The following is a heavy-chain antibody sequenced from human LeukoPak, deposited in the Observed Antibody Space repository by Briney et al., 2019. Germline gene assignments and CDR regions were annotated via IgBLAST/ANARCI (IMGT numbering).Heavy chain of an antibody. D-gene: IGHD6-19*01. Sequence: GGSLRLSCAASGFTFSSYAMHWVRQAPGKGLEWVGFIRSKAYGGTTEYAASVKGRFTISRDDSKGIAYLQMNSLKTEDTAVYYCTRVLGSGWSHYWGQGTLVTVSS. V-gene: IGHV3-49*04. J-gene: IGHJ4*02. CDR3: TRVLGSGWSHY. CDR2: IRSKAYGGTT. CDR1: GFTFSSYA.